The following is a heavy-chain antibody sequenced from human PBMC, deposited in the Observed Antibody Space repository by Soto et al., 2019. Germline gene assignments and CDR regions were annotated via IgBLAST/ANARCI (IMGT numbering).Heavy chain of an antibody. Sequence: QVQLQESGPGLVKPSQTLSLTCIVSGGSISSGGYYWSWIRQHPGKDLEWIGSIHYSGSSDDNPSLKSRINISLDPSKNQFSLKLISVTAADTAVYYCARDTGYGSFDHWGQGTLVTVSS. V-gene: IGHV4-31*03. CDR3: ARDTGYGSFDH. CDR1: GGSISSGGYY. D-gene: IGHD5-12*01. CDR2: IHYSGSS. J-gene: IGHJ4*02.